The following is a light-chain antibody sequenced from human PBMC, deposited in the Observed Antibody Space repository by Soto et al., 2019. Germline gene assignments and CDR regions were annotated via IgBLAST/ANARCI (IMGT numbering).Light chain of an antibody. CDR3: QQYYSYST. CDR1: QGISSY. CDR2: AAS. V-gene: IGKV1-8*01. J-gene: IGKJ1*01. Sequence: AIRMTQSPSSLSASTGDRVTITCRASQGISSYLAWYQQKPGKAPKLLIYAASTLQSGVPSRFSGSGSGTDFTLTISCLQSEDFATSFCQQYYSYSTFGHGTKVEIK.